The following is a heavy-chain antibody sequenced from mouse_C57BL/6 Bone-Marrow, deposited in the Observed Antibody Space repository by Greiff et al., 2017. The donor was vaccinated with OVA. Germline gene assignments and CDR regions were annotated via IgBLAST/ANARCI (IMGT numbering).Heavy chain of an antibody. Sequence: QVQLQQPGAELVKPGASVKMSCKASGYTFTSYWITWVKQRPGQGLEWIGDISPGSGSTNYNEKFKSKATLTVDTSSSTAYMQLSSLTSEDSAVYYCVHRQLRLYAMDYWGQGTSVTVSS. CDR1: GYTFTSYW. J-gene: IGHJ4*01. V-gene: IGHV1-55*01. D-gene: IGHD3-2*02. CDR3: VHRQLRLYAMDY. CDR2: ISPGSGST.